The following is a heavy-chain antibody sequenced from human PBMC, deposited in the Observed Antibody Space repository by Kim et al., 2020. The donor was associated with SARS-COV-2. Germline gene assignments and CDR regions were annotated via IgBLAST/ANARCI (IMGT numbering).Heavy chain of an antibody. V-gene: IGHV4-59*01. CDR2: IYYSGST. Sequence: SETLSLTCTVSGGSISSYYWSWIRQPPGKGLEWIGYIYYSGSTNYNPSLKSRVTISVDTSKNQFSLKLSSVTAADTAVYYCARGPSLEFGELHFDYWGQGTLVTVSS. D-gene: IGHD3-10*01. CDR1: GGSISSYY. CDR3: ARGPSLEFGELHFDY. J-gene: IGHJ4*02.